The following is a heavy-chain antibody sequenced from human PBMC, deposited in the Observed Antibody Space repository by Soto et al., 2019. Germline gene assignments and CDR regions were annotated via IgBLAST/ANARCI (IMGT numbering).Heavy chain of an antibody. CDR3: ARDLAVGLVDY. Sequence: QVQLVQSGAEVKKPGASVKVSCKASGYTFTSYGISWVRQAPGQGLEWMGWISAYNGNTNYAQKLQGRVTMTTDTAPITSYMELRSLTAADTDVDYCARDLAVGLVDYWGHGTLVTVSS. CDR2: ISAYNGNT. J-gene: IGHJ4*01. V-gene: IGHV1-18*01. CDR1: GYTFTSYG.